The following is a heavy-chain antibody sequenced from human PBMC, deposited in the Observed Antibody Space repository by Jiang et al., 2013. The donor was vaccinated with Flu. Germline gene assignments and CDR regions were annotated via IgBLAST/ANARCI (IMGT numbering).Heavy chain of an antibody. J-gene: IGHJ4*02. CDR2: INTNTGNP. V-gene: IGHV7-4-1*02. Sequence: SVKVSCKASGYSFTTYAINWVRQAPGQGLEWMAWINTNTGNPMYAQGFTGRSVLSLDTSGSTAYLQISSLKTEDTAIYYCARGGSSGLDYWGQGTLVTVSS. CDR1: GYSFTTYA. CDR3: ARGGSSGLDY. D-gene: IGHD6-6*01.